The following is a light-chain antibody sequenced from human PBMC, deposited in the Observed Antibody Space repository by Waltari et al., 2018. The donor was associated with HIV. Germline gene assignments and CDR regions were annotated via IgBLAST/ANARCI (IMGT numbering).Light chain of an antibody. J-gene: IGLJ3*02. CDR2: EDS. V-gene: IGLV3-10*01. CDR1: ALPKKH. CDR3: YSTDSSDWV. Sequence: SYELTQPPSVSVSPGQTARITCPGDALPKKHAYWYQQKSGQAPVLVIYEDSKRPAGIPERFSGSSSGTMATLTISGAQVEDEADYYCYSTDSSDWVFGGGTKLTVL.